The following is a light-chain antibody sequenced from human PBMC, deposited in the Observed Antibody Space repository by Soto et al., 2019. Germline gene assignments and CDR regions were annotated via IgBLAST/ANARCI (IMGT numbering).Light chain of an antibody. CDR1: SIHISTYDY. V-gene: IGLV2-11*01. Sequence: QPELTQPRSMSGSPGRSVTISCTGSSIHISTYDYVSWYQQYPDKAPNLLVYDVDRRPSGVPDRFSGSKSGNTASLTISGLQIDDEADYFCCAYAGTYVFGSGTKVTV. CDR2: DVD. CDR3: CAYAGTYV. J-gene: IGLJ1*01.